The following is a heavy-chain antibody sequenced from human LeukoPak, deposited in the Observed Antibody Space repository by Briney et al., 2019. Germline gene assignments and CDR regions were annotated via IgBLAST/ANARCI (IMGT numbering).Heavy chain of an antibody. J-gene: IGHJ4*02. CDR3: ARESSSWSQDFDY. Sequence: GGSLRLSCAASGFTFSSYSMNWVRQAPGKGREWVSSISSSSSYIYYADSVKGRFTISRDNAQNSLYLQMNNLRAEDTAVYYCARESSSWSQDFDYWGQGTLVTVSS. CDR1: GFTFSSYS. D-gene: IGHD6-13*01. V-gene: IGHV3-21*01. CDR2: ISSSSSYI.